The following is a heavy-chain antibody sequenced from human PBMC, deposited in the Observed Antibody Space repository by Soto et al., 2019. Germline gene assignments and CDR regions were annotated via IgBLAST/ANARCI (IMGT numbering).Heavy chain of an antibody. CDR2: TYWDGDE. J-gene: IGHJ4*02. CDR1: GLSLTTSGVG. D-gene: IGHD3-9*01. V-gene: IGHV2-5*02. CDR3: VQRVLRTFYGLVTTTALYFDH. Sequence: QITLKESGPTLAKPTQTLTLTCTFSGLSLTTSGVGVGWIRQTHGRAPEWLALTYWDGDERYSPSLKSRLTITKDASRNQVVLTLANIDPLDTATYDCVQRVLRTFYGLVTTTALYFDHSGQGALVTVS.